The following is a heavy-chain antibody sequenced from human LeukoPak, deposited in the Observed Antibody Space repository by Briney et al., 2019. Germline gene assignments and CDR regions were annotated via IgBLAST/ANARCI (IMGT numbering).Heavy chain of an antibody. Sequence: GGSLRLSCAASGFTVSSYAMSWVRQAPGKGREGGSGISGSGGSTYYADSVKGRFNISRDNSKNTLYLQMNSLRAEDTAVYYCVKSGDYNWFDPWGQGTLVTVSS. CDR3: VKSGDYNWFDP. CDR1: GFTVSSYA. CDR2: ISGSGGST. D-gene: IGHD4-17*01. V-gene: IGHV3-23*01. J-gene: IGHJ5*02.